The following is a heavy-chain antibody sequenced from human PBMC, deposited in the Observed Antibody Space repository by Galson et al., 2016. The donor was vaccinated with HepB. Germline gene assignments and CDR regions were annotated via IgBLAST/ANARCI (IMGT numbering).Heavy chain of an antibody. CDR1: GGTFSRYA. Sequence: VKVSCKASGGTFSRYAINWVRQAPGQGLEWMGGIIPMFGSANYAQKFQGRITITADESTRTAYMELSSLRSEDTAVYYCARTPLNGSYYSEVCVYWGQGTLVTVSS. CDR3: ARTPLNGSYYSEVCVY. D-gene: IGHD1-26*01. V-gene: IGHV1-69*13. J-gene: IGHJ4*02. CDR2: IIPMFGSA.